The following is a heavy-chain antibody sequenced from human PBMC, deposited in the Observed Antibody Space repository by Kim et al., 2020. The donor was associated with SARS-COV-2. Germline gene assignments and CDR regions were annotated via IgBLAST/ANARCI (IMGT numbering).Heavy chain of an antibody. V-gene: IGHV1-69*13. CDR1: GGTFSSYA. CDR3: ATYSSGWRMFQH. J-gene: IGHJ1*01. Sequence: SVKVSCKASGGTFSSYAISWVRQAPGQGLEWMGGIIPIFGTANYAQKFQGRVTITADESTSTAYMELSSLRSEDTAVYYCATYSSGWRMFQHWGQGTLVTVSS. D-gene: IGHD6-19*01. CDR2: IIPIFGTA.